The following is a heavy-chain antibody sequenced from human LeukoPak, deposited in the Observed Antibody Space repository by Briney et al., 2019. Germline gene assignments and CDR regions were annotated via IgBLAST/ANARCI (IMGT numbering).Heavy chain of an antibody. Sequence: ASVKVSCKASGYTFTSYAMNWVRQAPGQGLEWMGWINTNTGNPTYAQGFTGRFVFFLDTSVSTAYLQISSLKAEDTAVYYCARDRAAAGAPSPWYFDLWGRGTLVTVSS. J-gene: IGHJ2*01. V-gene: IGHV7-4-1*02. D-gene: IGHD6-13*01. CDR2: INTNTGNP. CDR1: GYTFTSYA. CDR3: ARDRAAAGAPSPWYFDL.